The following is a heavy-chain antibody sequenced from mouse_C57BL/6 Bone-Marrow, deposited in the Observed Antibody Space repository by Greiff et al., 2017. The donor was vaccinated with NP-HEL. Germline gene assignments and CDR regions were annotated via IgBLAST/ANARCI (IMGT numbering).Heavy chain of an antibody. Sequence: QVQLQQSGAELVRPGASVTLSCKASGYTFTDYEMHWVKQTPVHGLEWIGAIDPETGGTAYNQKFKGKAILTADKSSSTAYMELRSLTSEDSAVYYCTTNYDYGGFAYWGQGTLVTVSA. D-gene: IGHD2-4*01. CDR1: GYTFTDYE. J-gene: IGHJ3*01. V-gene: IGHV1-15*01. CDR2: IDPETGGT. CDR3: TTNYDYGGFAY.